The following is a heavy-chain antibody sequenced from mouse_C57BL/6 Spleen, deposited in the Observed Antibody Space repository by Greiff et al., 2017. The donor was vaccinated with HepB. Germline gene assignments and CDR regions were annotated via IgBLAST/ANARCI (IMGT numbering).Heavy chain of an antibody. CDR2: IDPNSGGT. D-gene: IGHD2-5*01. CDR1: GFTFTGYW. V-gene: IGHV1-72*01. J-gene: IGHJ4*01. CDR3: ARNAYYSNYVGAMDY. Sequence: VQLQQPGAELVKPGASVKLSCTASGFTFTGYWMHWVKQSPGRGLEWIGRIDPNSGGTKYNEKFKSKATLTVNKTSSTAYMQLSSLTSEDSAVYYCARNAYYSNYVGAMDYWGQGTSLTVSS.